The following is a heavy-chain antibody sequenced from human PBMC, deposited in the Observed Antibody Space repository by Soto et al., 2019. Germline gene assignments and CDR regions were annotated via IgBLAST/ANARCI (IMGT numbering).Heavy chain of an antibody. CDR3: ARDAGYASGWPFFDF. CDR1: GGSISSYY. J-gene: IGHJ4*02. D-gene: IGHD6-19*01. Sequence: PSETLSLTCTVSGGSISSYYWCWIRQPPGKGLEWIGYIYYNGDIDYNPSLKSRVTISVDRSKNQFSLELTSVTAADTAVYYCARDAGYASGWPFFDFWGRGALVTVSS. V-gene: IGHV4-59*01. CDR2: IYYNGDI.